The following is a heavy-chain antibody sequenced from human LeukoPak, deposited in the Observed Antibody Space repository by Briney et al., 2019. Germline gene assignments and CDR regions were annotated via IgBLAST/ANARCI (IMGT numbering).Heavy chain of an antibody. CDR2: IYSGGST. CDR1: GFTVSSNY. Sequence: PGGSLRLSCAASGFTVSSNYMSWVRQAPGKGLEWVSVIYSGGSTYYADSVKGRFTISRDNSKNTLYLQMNSPRAEDTAVYYCARSTDSYYYDSSGFDYWGQGTLVTVSS. V-gene: IGHV3-66*01. D-gene: IGHD3-22*01. J-gene: IGHJ4*02. CDR3: ARSTDSYYYDSSGFDY.